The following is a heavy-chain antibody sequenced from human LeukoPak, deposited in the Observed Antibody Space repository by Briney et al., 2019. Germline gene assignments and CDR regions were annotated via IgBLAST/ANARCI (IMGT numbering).Heavy chain of an antibody. CDR3: ARNGQLPTGGNWFDP. CDR1: GYILTDIY. J-gene: IGHJ5*02. D-gene: IGHD2-2*01. CDR2: THPNNGDT. Sequence: ATVKVSCQASGYILTDIYMHRVRPAPGTAPDRPGWTHPNNGDTKYAQRLHDRVTRSRDSSHLKAYMELTRLTSDYTAFCDRARNGQLPTGGNWFDPWGQGALVTVSS. V-gene: IGHV1-2*02.